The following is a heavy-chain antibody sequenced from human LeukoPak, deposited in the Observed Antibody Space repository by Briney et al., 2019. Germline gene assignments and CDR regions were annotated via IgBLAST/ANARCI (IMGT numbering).Heavy chain of an antibody. CDR2: IWYDGSNK. CDR3: ARSSYYDILTASDY. V-gene: IGHV3-33*01. D-gene: IGHD3-9*01. J-gene: IGHJ4*02. Sequence: GRSLRLSCAASGFTFSSYGMHWVRQAPGKGLEWVAVIWYDGSNKYYADSVKGRFTISRDNSKNTLYLQMNSLRAEDTAVYYCARSSYYDILTASDYWGQGTLVTVS. CDR1: GFTFSSYG.